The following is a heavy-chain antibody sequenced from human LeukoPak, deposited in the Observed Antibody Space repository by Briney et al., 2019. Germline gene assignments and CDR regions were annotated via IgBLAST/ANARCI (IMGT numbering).Heavy chain of an antibody. D-gene: IGHD2-2*01. Sequence: SETLALTGAVYGGSFRGYYWSWIRQPPGKGLEWIGEINHSGSTNYNPSLKSRVTISVDTSKNQFSLKLSSVTAADTAVYYCARARPGDIVVVPAAIGMDVWGKGTTVTVSS. CDR3: ARARPGDIVVVPAAIGMDV. J-gene: IGHJ6*04. CDR2: INHSGST. V-gene: IGHV4-34*01. CDR1: GGSFRGYY.